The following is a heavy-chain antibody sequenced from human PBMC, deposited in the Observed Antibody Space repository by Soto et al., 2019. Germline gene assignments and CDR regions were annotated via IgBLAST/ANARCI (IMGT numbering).Heavy chain of an antibody. Sequence: QITLKESGPTLVKPTQTLTLTCTFSGFSLSTSGVGVGWIHQPPGKALEWLALIYWDDDKRYSPSLKSRLTLTKDTSKNQVVLTMTNMDPVDTATYYCARLSCGDYFDYWGQGTLVTVSS. V-gene: IGHV2-5*02. D-gene: IGHD2-15*01. J-gene: IGHJ4*02. CDR3: ARLSCGDYFDY. CDR2: IYWDDDK. CDR1: GFSLSTSGVG.